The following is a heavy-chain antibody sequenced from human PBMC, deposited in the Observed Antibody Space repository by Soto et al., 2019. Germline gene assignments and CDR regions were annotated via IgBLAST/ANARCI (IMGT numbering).Heavy chain of an antibody. V-gene: IGHV4-30-4*01. CDR3: ARWDGRWFDP. CDR1: GGSIRSGEHY. CDR2: IFYSGST. D-gene: IGHD1-26*01. J-gene: IGHJ5*02. Sequence: PSETLSLTCTVSGGSIRSGEHYWSWIRQPPGKGLEWIGYIFYSGSTHYNPSLKSRLSLSVDARKNQFSLKLNSVTAADTATYYCARWDGRWFDPWGQGTLVTVSS.